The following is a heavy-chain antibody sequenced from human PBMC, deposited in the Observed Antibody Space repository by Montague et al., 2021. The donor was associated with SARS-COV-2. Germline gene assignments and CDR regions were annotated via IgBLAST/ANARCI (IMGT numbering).Heavy chain of an antibody. J-gene: IGHJ3*02. CDR3: ASPTYYYDSGGSDAFDI. V-gene: IGHV4-39*01. CDR2: IYYSGST. Sequence: SETLSLTCTVSGGSISSSNYYWGWIRQPPGKGLEWIGSIYYSGSTYYNPSLKSRVTIFVDTSKNQFSLKLSSVTAADTAVYYCASPTYYYDSGGSDAFDIWGQGTMVTVSS. D-gene: IGHD3-22*01. CDR1: GGSISSSNYY.